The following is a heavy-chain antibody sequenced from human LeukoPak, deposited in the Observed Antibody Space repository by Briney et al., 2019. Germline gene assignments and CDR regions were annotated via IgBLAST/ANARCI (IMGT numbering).Heavy chain of an antibody. CDR3: ARVRGSGSYYGGFIDY. V-gene: IGHV4-31*03. CDR2: IYYSGST. D-gene: IGHD3-10*01. Sequence: SETLSLTCTVSGGSISSGGYYWSWIRQHPGKGLEWIGYIYYSGSTYYNPSLKSRGTISVDTSKNQFSLKLSSVTAADTAVYYCARVRGSGSYYGGFIDYWGQGTLVTVSS. CDR1: GGSISSGGYY. J-gene: IGHJ4*02.